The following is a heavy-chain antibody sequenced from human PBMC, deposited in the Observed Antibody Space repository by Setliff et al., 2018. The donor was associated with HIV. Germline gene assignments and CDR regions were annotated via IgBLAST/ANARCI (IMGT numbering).Heavy chain of an antibody. D-gene: IGHD3-10*01. J-gene: IGHJ6*04. CDR2: VNPSDGST. Sequence: ASVKVSCKTSGYIFSDYHISWVRQAPGQGLEWMGIVNPSDGSTIYAQKFQGRVTMTRDTSTSTVYMELSSLRSDDTAVYYCARVQGINITLARGASAGLDVWGKGTTVTVSS. V-gene: IGHV1-46*01. CDR1: GYIFSDYH. CDR3: ARVQGINITLARGASAGLDV.